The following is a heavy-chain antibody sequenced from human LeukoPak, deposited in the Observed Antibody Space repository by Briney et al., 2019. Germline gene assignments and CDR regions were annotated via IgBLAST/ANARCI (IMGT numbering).Heavy chain of an antibody. D-gene: IGHD1-7*01. CDR2: INPNSGGT. Sequence: VASVKVSCKASGYTFTGYFMHWVRQAPGQGLEWMGWINPNSGGTNYAQMFQGRATMTRDTSISTAYMELSRLRSDDTAVYYCARYRRAGTLDYWGQGTLVTVSS. CDR1: GYTFTGYF. J-gene: IGHJ4*02. CDR3: ARYRRAGTLDY. V-gene: IGHV1-2*02.